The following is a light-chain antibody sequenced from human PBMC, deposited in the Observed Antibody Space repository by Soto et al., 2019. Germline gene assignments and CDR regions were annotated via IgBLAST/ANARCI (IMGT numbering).Light chain of an antibody. CDR2: DVS. CDR1: SSNVGNFNV. CDR3: QVWDRNNDHVV. V-gene: IGLV2-14*02. J-gene: IGLJ2*01. Sequence: QSALTQPASVSGSPGQSITISCTGTSSNVGNFNVVSWYQQHPGKAPKVIIYDVSERPSGVSHRFSGSKSGNTASLTISRVEAGDEADYHCQVWDRNNDHVVFGGGTQLTVL.